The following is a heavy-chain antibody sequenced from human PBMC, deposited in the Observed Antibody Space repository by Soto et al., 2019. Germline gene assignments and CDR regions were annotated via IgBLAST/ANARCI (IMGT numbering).Heavy chain of an antibody. V-gene: IGHV4-39*01. CDR1: GGSISSSSYY. CDR3: ARHSSHSGTGFDY. CDR2: IYYSGST. D-gene: IGHD1-1*01. J-gene: IGHJ4*02. Sequence: PSETLSLTCTVSGGSISSSSYYWGWIRQPPGKGLEWIGSIYYSGSTYYNPSLKSRVTISVDTSKNQFSLKLSSVTAADTAVYYCARHSSHSGTGFDYWGQGTLVTVSS.